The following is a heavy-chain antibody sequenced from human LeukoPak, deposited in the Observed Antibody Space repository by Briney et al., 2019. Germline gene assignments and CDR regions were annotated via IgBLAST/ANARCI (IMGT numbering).Heavy chain of an antibody. CDR2: INHSGST. CDR1: GGSFRGYY. CDR3: ARRGRQQGRLDY. J-gene: IGHJ4*02. V-gene: IGHV4-34*01. D-gene: IGHD6-13*01. Sequence: PSETLSLTCAVYGGSFRGYYWSWIRQPPGKGLEWMGEINHSGSTNYNPSLKSRVTISVDTSKNQFSLKLSSVTAADTAVYCCARRGRQQGRLDYWGQGTLVTVSS.